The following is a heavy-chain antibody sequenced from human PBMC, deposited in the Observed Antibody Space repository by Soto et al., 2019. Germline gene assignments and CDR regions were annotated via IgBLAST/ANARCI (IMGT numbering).Heavy chain of an antibody. CDR3: VHSPWGAAPDY. CDR2: IYWNDDK. J-gene: IGHJ4*02. D-gene: IGHD3-16*01. V-gene: IGHV2-5*01. Sequence: SGPTLVNATQTLTLPCTLSGFSVSTRGVGVGWIRQPPGKALEWLGIIYWNDDKQYNPSLKSRLAITKDTSKNQVVVTVTNLDPVDTATYYCVHSPWGAAPDYWGQGTVVTVS. CDR1: GFSVSTRGVG.